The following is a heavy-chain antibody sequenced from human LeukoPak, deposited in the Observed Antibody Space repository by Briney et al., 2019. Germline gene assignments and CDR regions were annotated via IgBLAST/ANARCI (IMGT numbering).Heavy chain of an antibody. V-gene: IGHV3-7*03. CDR1: GFTFSSYW. Sequence: GGSLRLSCAASGFTFSSYWMSWVRQAPGEGLEWVANIKQDGSEKYYVDSVKGRFTISRDNAKNSLYLQMNSLRAEDTAVYYCASSYCSSTSCSDYWGQGTLVTVSS. CDR2: IKQDGSEK. CDR3: ASSYCSSTSCSDY. J-gene: IGHJ4*02. D-gene: IGHD2-2*01.